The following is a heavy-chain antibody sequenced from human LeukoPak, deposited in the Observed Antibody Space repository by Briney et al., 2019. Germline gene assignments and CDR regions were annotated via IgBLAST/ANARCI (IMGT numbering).Heavy chain of an antibody. V-gene: IGHV1-46*01. Sequence: ASVKVSCKASGYTFTSYYMHWVRQAPGQGLEWMGIINPSGGSTSYAQKFQGRVTMTRDMSTSTVYMELSSLRSEDTAVYYCARGPYYYDSSGPFDYWGQGTLVTVSS. CDR3: ARGPYYYDSSGPFDY. CDR2: INPSGGST. CDR1: GYTFTSYY. D-gene: IGHD3-22*01. J-gene: IGHJ4*02.